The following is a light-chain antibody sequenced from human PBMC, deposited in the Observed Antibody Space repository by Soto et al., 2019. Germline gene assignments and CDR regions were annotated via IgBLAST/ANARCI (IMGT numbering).Light chain of an antibody. CDR1: SSDVGGYTY. Sequence: QSALTQPASVSGSTGQSITNSCTGTSSDVGGYTYVSWYQQHPGKAPKLMIHDVSNRPSGVSNRFSGSKSGNTASLTISGLQAEDEADYYCSSYTSSSTYVVFGGGTKLTVL. V-gene: IGLV2-14*01. J-gene: IGLJ2*01. CDR3: SSYTSSSTYVV. CDR2: DVS.